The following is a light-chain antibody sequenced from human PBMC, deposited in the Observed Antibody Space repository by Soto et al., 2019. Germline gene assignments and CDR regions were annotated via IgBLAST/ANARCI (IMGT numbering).Light chain of an antibody. CDR1: QGIAPY. Sequence: DVQMTQSPSSLSAFVGDRVTITCRASQGIAPYLAWFQQKPGKVPKLLIYATSTLQSGVPSRFSGSGSGTDFPLPINSLRPEDVETYYCQKYNSAPTTFGGGTKVDIK. CDR3: QKYNSAPTT. J-gene: IGKJ4*01. CDR2: ATS. V-gene: IGKV1-27*01.